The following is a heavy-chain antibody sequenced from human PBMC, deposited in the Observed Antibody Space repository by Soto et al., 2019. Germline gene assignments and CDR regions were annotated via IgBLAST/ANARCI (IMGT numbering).Heavy chain of an antibody. V-gene: IGHV6-1*01. CDR3: AGTSSLQRYYMDV. J-gene: IGHJ6*03. CDR2: TYYRSRWYN. CDR1: GDSVSSNSAA. D-gene: IGHD1-7*01. Sequence: SQTLSLTCAISGDSVSSNSAAWNWIRQSPSGGLEWLGRTYYRSRWYNDYAVSVRSRITVNADTSKNQFSLHLNSVTPEDTAVYYCAGTSSLQRYYMDVWDKGTTVTVSS.